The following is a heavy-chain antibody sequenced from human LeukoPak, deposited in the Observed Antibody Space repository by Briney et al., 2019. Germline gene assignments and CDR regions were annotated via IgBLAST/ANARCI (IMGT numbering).Heavy chain of an antibody. CDR3: VREGDWWKPFDF. CDR2: IRSGSTR. J-gene: IGHJ4*02. Sequence: IRSGSTRYYADSVKGRFTISRDSAKNSLYLQMNSLRAEDTAVYYCVREGDWWKPFDFWGQGTLVTVSS. V-gene: IGHV3-69-1*02. D-gene: IGHD2-8*02.